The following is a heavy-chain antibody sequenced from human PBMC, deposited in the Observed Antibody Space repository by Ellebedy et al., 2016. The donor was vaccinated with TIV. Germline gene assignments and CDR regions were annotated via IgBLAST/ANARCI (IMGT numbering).Heavy chain of an antibody. Sequence: ASVKVSCKASGYTFTSYAMHWVRQAPGQRLEWMGWINAGNGNTKYSQKFQGRVTITRDTSASTAYMELSSLRSEDTAVYYCARDLEWERGSVDYWGQGTLVTVSS. CDR1: GYTFTSYA. J-gene: IGHJ4*02. CDR3: ARDLEWERGSVDY. D-gene: IGHD1-26*01. V-gene: IGHV1-3*01. CDR2: INAGNGNT.